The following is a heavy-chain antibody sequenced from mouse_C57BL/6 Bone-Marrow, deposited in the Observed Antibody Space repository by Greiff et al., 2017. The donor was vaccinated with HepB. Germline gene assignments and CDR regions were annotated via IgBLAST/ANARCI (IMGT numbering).Heavy chain of an antibody. D-gene: IGHD1-1*01. J-gene: IGHJ1*03. CDR1: GYSITSDY. V-gene: IGHV3-8*01. Sequence: EVKVVESGPGLAKPSQTLSLTCSVTGYSITSDYWNWIRKFPGNKLEYMGYISYSGSTYYNPSLKSRISITRNTSKNQYYLQLNSVTTEDTATYYCARLGYGSPGWYFDVWGTGTTVTVSS. CDR2: ISYSGST. CDR3: ARLGYGSPGWYFDV.